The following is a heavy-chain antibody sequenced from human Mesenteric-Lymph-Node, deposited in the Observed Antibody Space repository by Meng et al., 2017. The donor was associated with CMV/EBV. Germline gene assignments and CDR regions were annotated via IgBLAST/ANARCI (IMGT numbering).Heavy chain of an antibody. V-gene: IGHV1-2*02. Sequence: ASVKVSCKASGYTFTAFCIHWMRQAPGQGLEWVGWIHPNSGTTNYAQNFQGRVTMTRDTSITTAYMDLSSLRIDDTAVYYCARGDTGVTPDYWGRGTLVTVSS. CDR2: IHPNSGTT. CDR1: GYTFTAFC. D-gene: IGHD4-23*01. J-gene: IGHJ4*02. CDR3: ARGDTGVTPDY.